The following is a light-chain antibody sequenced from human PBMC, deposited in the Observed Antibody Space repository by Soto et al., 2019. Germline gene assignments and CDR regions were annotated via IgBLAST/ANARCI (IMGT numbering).Light chain of an antibody. Sequence: QSALTQPPSASGTPGQRVTISCSGSSSIIGSQTVNWYQQLPGTAPKLLIFLNDRRPSGVPDRFSGSKSGTSASLAISGLQSEDEGDYYCAAWHTSLKGFVFGAGTKLTVL. CDR1: SSIIGSQT. CDR2: LND. V-gene: IGLV1-44*01. J-gene: IGLJ1*01. CDR3: AAWHTSLKGFV.